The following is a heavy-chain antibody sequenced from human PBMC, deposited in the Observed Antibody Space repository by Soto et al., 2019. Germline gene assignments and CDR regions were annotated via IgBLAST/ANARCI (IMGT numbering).Heavy chain of an antibody. CDR1: GFTFSSYA. D-gene: IGHD6-13*01. Sequence: QVQLVESGGGVVQPGRSLRLSCAASGFTFSSYAMHWVRQAPGKGLEWVAVISYDGSNKYYADSVKGRFTISRDNSKNTLYLQMNSLRAEDKAVYYCARDPGWSSSFLGDAFDIWGQGTMVTVSS. V-gene: IGHV3-30-3*01. CDR2: ISYDGSNK. J-gene: IGHJ3*02. CDR3: ARDPGWSSSFLGDAFDI.